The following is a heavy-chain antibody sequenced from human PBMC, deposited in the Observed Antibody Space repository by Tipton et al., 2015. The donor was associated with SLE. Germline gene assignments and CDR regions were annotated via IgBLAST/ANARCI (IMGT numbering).Heavy chain of an antibody. Sequence: TLSLTCAVSGVSISVSHWWSWVRQSPGKGLEWIGEVYHSGSTNYNPSLKSRVTISVDKSKNHFSMHLTSVTATDTAVYYRARRNYDVLTGYYDAFDIWGQGTRVTVSS. V-gene: IGHV4-4*02. CDR3: ARRNYDVLTGYYDAFDI. CDR1: GVSISVSHW. J-gene: IGHJ3*02. CDR2: VYHSGST. D-gene: IGHD3-9*01.